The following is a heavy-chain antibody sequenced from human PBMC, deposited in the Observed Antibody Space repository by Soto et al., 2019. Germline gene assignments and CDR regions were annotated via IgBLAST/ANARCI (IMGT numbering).Heavy chain of an antibody. D-gene: IGHD3-3*01. Sequence: GASVKVSCXASGYTFTSYGISWVRQAPGQGLEWMGWISAYNGNTNYAQKLQVRVTMTTDTSTSTAYMELRSLRSDDTAVYYCARGGNDFWSGYNWFDPWGQGTLVTVSS. CDR2: ISAYNGNT. J-gene: IGHJ5*02. V-gene: IGHV1-18*01. CDR3: ARGGNDFWSGYNWFDP. CDR1: GYTFTSYG.